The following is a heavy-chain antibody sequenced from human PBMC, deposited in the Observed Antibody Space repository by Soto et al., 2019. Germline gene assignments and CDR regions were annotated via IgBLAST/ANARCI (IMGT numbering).Heavy chain of an antibody. V-gene: IGHV3-30*18. J-gene: IGHJ3*02. Sequence: GGSLRLSCAASGFTFSSYGMHWVRQAPGKGLEWVAVISYDGSNKYYADSVKGRFTISRDNSKNTLYLQMNSLRAEDTAVYYFAKDESVSYPFDAFDIWGQGTMVTGSS. D-gene: IGHD1-26*01. CDR2: ISYDGSNK. CDR1: GFTFSSYG. CDR3: AKDESVSYPFDAFDI.